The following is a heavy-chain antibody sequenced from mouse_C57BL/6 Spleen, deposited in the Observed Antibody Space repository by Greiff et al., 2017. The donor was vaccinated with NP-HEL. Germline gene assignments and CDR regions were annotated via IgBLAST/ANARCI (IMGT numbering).Heavy chain of an antibody. CDR3: ARRGGSSGVYWYFDV. V-gene: IGHV3-8*01. J-gene: IGHJ1*03. CDR2: ISYSGST. D-gene: IGHD1-1*01. Sequence: EVKLVESGPGLAKPSQTLSLTCSVTGYSITSDYWNWIRKFPGNKLEYMGYISYSGSTYYNPSLKSRISITRDTSKNQYYLQLNSVTTEDTATYYCARRGGSSGVYWYFDVWGTGTTVTVSS. CDR1: GYSITSDY.